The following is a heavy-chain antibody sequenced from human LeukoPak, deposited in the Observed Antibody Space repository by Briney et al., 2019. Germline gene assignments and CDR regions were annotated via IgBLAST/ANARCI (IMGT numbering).Heavy chain of an antibody. V-gene: IGHV3-48*03. J-gene: IGHJ4*02. CDR2: ISSSGSTI. CDR3: ARPLYDSSGYYDY. CDR1: GFTFSSYE. Sequence: GGSLRLSCAASGFTFSSYEMNWVRQAPGKGLEWVSYISSSGSTIYYADSVKGRFTISRDNAKNSLYLQMNSLRAEDTAVYYCARPLYDSSGYYDYWGQGTLVTVPS. D-gene: IGHD3-22*01.